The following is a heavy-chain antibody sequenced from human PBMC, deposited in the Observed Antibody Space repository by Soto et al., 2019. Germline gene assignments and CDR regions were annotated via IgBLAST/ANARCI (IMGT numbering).Heavy chain of an antibody. CDR1: GGSVSSGSYY. CDR3: ATARIVGATAPFDY. V-gene: IGHV4-61*01. J-gene: IGHJ4*02. Sequence: SETLSLTCIVSGGSVSSGSYYWSWIRQPPGKGLEWIGYIFYSGSTNYNPSLKSRVTISVDTSKNQFSLKLSSVTAADTAVYYCATARIVGATAPFDYWGQGTLVTVSS. D-gene: IGHD1-26*01. CDR2: IFYSGST.